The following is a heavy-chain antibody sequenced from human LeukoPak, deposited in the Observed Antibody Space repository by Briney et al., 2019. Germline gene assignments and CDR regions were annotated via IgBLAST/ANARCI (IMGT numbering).Heavy chain of an antibody. Sequence: PGGSLRLSCAASGFSFSSFSMNWVRQAPGKGLEWVSSISSSSTYIYYADSVKGRFTISRDNAKNSLFLQMNSLRAGDTAVYYCASDYYGSGSPPYFDYWGQGTLVTVSS. CDR2: ISSSSTYI. J-gene: IGHJ4*02. CDR1: GFSFSSFS. V-gene: IGHV3-21*04. CDR3: ASDYYGSGSPPYFDY. D-gene: IGHD3-10*01.